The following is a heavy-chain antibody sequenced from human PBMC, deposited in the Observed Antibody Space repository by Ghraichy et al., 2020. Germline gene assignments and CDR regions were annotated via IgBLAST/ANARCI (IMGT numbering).Heavy chain of an antibody. V-gene: IGHV4-34*01. J-gene: IGHJ4*02. CDR1: GGSFSGYF. CDR3: ARDNIALVTVSAASLFDS. Sequence: SQTLSITCAVYGGSFSGYFWSWIRQPPGKGLEWIGDIDHTGSTNYNPSLRSRVSISLDRSKNQLSLKVTSVTAADTAVYFCARDNIALVTVSAASLFDSWGQGTLVTVSS. D-gene: IGHD2-2*01. CDR2: IDHTGST.